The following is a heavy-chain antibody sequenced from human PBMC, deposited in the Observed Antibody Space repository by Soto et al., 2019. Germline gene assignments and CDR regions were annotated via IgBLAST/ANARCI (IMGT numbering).Heavy chain of an antibody. V-gene: IGHV4-31*03. CDR3: AGRGYSYGYFDY. D-gene: IGHD5-18*01. CDR1: GGSISSGGYY. CDR2: IYYSGST. Sequence: QVQLQESGPGLVKPSQTLSLTCTVSGGSISSGGYYWSWLRQHPGKGLEWIGYIYYSGSTYYNPSVKSRVTISVDTSKNQFSLKLSSVTDADTAVYYCAGRGYSYGYFDYWGQGTLVTVSS. J-gene: IGHJ4*02.